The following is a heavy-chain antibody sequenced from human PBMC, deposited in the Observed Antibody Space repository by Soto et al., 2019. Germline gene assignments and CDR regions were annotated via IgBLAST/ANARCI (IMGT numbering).Heavy chain of an antibody. CDR2: ISSSSSYI. J-gene: IGHJ4*02. CDR1: GFTFSSYS. V-gene: IGHV3-21*01. CDR3: AREGIAAALDY. D-gene: IGHD6-13*01. Sequence: EVQLVGSGGGLVKPGGSLRLSCAASGFTFSSYSMNWVRQAPGKGLEWVSSISSSSSYIYYADSVKGRFTISRDNAKNSLYLQVNSLSAEDTAVYYCAREGIAAALDYWGQGTLVTVSS.